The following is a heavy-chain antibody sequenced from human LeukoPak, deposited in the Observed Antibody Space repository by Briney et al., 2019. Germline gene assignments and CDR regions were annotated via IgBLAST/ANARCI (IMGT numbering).Heavy chain of an antibody. CDR3: ARDPYSGGYGDYYYYYMDL. J-gene: IGHJ6*03. V-gene: IGHV3-11*06. CDR1: GFTFSDYY. Sequence: PGGSLRLSCSASGFTFSDYYMTWIRQPPGKGLEWVSSITSSSTYIHYADSVKGRFTISRDNAKNSLYLQMNSLRAEDTAVYYCARDPYSGGYGDYYYYYMDLWGQGTTVTISS. D-gene: IGHD1-26*01. CDR2: ITSSSTYI.